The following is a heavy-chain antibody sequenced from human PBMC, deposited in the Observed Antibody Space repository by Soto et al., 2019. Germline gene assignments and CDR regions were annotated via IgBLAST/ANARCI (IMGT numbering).Heavy chain of an antibody. CDR1: GFTFSSVS. D-gene: IGHD2-8*01. CDR2: ISGSAGST. V-gene: IGHV3-23*01. J-gene: IGHJ4*02. Sequence: EVQLLESGGGLVQPGGSLRLSCAPSGFTFSSVSMSWVRQAPGKGLEWVSGISGSAGSTYYADSVRGRFTISRDNSKNTLYLQMNSLRGEDTALYYCSKSNGNDWEDYYFDYWGQGTLVTVSS. CDR3: SKSNGNDWEDYYFDY.